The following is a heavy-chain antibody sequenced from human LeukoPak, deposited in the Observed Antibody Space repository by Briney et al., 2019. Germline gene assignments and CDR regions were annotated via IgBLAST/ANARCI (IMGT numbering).Heavy chain of an antibody. D-gene: IGHD3-10*01. CDR3: ARAAYYGSGNYVSYYFDY. V-gene: IGHV3-13*05. CDR2: IGTAGDP. CDR1: GFTFSSYD. J-gene: IGHJ4*02. Sequence: GGSLRLSCAASGFTFSSYDMHWVRQATGKGLEWVSAIGTAGDPYYPGSVKGRFTISRENAKNSLYLQMNSLRAGDTAVYYCARAAYYGSGNYVSYYFDYWGQGTLVTVSS.